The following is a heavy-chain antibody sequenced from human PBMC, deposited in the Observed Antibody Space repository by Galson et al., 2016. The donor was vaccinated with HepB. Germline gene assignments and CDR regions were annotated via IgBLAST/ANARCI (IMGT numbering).Heavy chain of an antibody. CDR3: AREEISSWSDWLNP. V-gene: IGHV3-48*03. J-gene: IGHJ5*02. D-gene: IGHD2-2*01. CDR2: ISSSGNTR. Sequence: SLRLSCAASGFKFNSYEMNWVRQAPGKGLEWVSYISSSGNTRYYADSVKCRVTISRDNTKNSLSLQMNSLRAEDTALYYCAREEISSWSDWLNPWGQGILVIVSS. CDR1: GFKFNSYE.